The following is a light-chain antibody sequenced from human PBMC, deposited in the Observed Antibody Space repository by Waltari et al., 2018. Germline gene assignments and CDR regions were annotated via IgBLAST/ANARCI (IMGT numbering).Light chain of an antibody. CDR1: RGYSTQV. CDR3: QTGGHGTWV. Sequence: LVLTQSPSASASLGASVKPTGPLSRGYSTQVTAWLAQRPGKGPRYLMKFNSDGSHRKGDDIPDRFSASNSGTEYYLTISSLQSEDEADYYCQTGGHGTWVFGGGTKLTVL. CDR2: FNSDGSH. V-gene: IGLV4-69*01. J-gene: IGLJ3*02.